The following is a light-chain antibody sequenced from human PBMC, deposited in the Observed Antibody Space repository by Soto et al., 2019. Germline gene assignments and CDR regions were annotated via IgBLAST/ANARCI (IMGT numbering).Light chain of an antibody. J-gene: IGKJ1*01. CDR3: QQYYRYPWT. V-gene: IGKV1-16*02. CDR2: SAA. CDR1: QGISNY. Sequence: DIHMTQSPSSLSASVGDRVTITSRASQGISNYLGWYQQKPGNAPTSLIYSAASLQRGVPSKFSGSGYGTDFTITISDMQPDDFATYYCQQYYRYPWTFGQGTTVDIK.